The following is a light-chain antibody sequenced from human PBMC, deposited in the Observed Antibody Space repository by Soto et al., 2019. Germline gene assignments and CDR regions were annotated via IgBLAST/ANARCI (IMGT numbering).Light chain of an antibody. CDR1: SSDVGRYNY. V-gene: IGLV2-14*01. CDR2: EVS. Sequence: QSVLTQPASVSGSPGQSITISCSGTSSDVGRYNYVSWYQQHPGKAPKLMIYEVSNRPSGVSHRFSGSKSGNTASLTISGLQAEDEADYYCSSYASNNIYVLGNGTKVT. CDR3: SSYASNNIYV. J-gene: IGLJ1*01.